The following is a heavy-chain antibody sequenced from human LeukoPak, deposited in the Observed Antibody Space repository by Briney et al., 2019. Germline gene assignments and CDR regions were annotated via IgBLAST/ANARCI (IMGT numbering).Heavy chain of an antibody. CDR2: IRQDGSQK. J-gene: IGHJ4*02. D-gene: IGHD3-10*01. CDR3: ARDQPFGSY. CDR1: GFTFSSYW. Sequence: PGGSHRLSCTASGFTFSSYWMSWVRQAPGKGLEWVANIRQDGSQKNYVDSVKGRFTISRDNAKNSLYPQMNSLRAEDTALYYCARDQPFGSYWGQGTLVAVSS. V-gene: IGHV3-7*03.